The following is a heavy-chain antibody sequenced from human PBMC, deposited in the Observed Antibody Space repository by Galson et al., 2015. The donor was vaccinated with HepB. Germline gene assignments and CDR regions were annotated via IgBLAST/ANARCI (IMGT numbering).Heavy chain of an antibody. D-gene: IGHD1-14*01. CDR3: ANTRQVEPRYYFDY. V-gene: IGHV3-23*01. CDR1: GFTFSGYA. CDR2: IGDTGRDT. Sequence: SLRLSCAASGFTFSGYAMSWVRQAPGKGLAWVSMIGDTGRDTFYADSVKGRFTISRDNYNNTLYLQVASLRADATAVYYCANTRQVEPRYYFDYWGRGTLVTVSS. J-gene: IGHJ4*02.